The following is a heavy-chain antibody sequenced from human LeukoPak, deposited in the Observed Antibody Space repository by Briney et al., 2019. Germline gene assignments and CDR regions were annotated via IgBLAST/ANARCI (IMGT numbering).Heavy chain of an antibody. Sequence: QPGGSLRLSCAASGFTFSSYWMSWVRQAPGKGLEWVANINQDGSEKHYLDSVKGRFTISRDNPRNSLSLQMSSLRAEDTAIYYCARNSESLTHPKYWGQGTLVTVSS. CDR3: ARNSESLTHPKY. D-gene: IGHD1-14*01. V-gene: IGHV3-7*01. CDR1: GFTFSSYW. CDR2: INQDGSEK. J-gene: IGHJ4*02.